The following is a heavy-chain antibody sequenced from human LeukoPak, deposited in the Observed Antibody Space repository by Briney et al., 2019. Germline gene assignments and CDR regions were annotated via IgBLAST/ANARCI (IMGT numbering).Heavy chain of an antibody. D-gene: IGHD1-26*01. Sequence: PGRSLRLSCAASGFTFSSYAMSWVRQAPGKGLEWVSAISGSGGSTYYADSVKGRFTISRDNSKNTLYLQMNSLRAEDTAVYYCAKDSGYYYYGMDVWGQGTTVTVSS. CDR3: AKDSGYYYYGMDV. CDR1: GFTFSSYA. J-gene: IGHJ6*02. V-gene: IGHV3-23*01. CDR2: ISGSGGST.